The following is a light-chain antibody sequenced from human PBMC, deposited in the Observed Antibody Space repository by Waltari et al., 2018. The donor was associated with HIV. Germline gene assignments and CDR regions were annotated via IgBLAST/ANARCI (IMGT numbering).Light chain of an antibody. CDR3: LQTYNAPLT. J-gene: IGKJ3*01. Sequence: DIQMTQSPSSLSASAGNRITFTCRASQNINTFLNWFQQKPGHAPKLLLFDASTLQRGAPLTFSGRRSGTDFTLTISSLQPEDFASYYCLQTYNAPLTFGPGTKLDV. CDR2: DAS. V-gene: IGKV1-39*01. CDR1: QNINTF.